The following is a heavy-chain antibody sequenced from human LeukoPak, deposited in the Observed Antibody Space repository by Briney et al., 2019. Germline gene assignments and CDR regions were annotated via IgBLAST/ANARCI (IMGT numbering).Heavy chain of an antibody. CDR3: AKRYSSNEFDY. V-gene: IGHV3-23*01. CDR1: GFTYSRCG. D-gene: IGHD6-13*01. CDR2: ISGSGGST. Sequence: GGSLRLSCAASGFTYSRCGMSWVRQAPGKGLEWVSAISGSGGSTYYADSVKGRFTISRDNSKNTLYLQMNSLRAEDTAVYYCAKRYSSNEFDYWGQGTLVTVSS. J-gene: IGHJ4*02.